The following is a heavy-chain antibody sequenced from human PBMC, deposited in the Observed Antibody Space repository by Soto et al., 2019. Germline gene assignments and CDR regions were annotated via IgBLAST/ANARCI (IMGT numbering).Heavy chain of an antibody. Sequence: QVQLQESGPGLVKPSETLSLTCTVSGASVSNAIGSYYWSWIRQPPVNGLEWIGYIYYTGSANYHPALKSRVSMAVDTSKNQFSLKLSSVTAADTAVYYCARDRGYTGYEPNWFDPWGPGTLVTFSS. D-gene: IGHD5-12*01. V-gene: IGHV4-61*01. CDR1: GASVSNAIGSYY. J-gene: IGHJ5*02. CDR2: IYYTGSA. CDR3: ARDRGYTGYEPNWFDP.